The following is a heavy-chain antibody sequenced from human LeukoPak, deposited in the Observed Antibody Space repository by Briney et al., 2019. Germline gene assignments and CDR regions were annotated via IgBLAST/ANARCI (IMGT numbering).Heavy chain of an antibody. D-gene: IGHD1-7*01. CDR2: ISWNSGSI. V-gene: IGHV3-9*01. Sequence: PGGSLRLSCAASGFTFDDYAMHWVRQAPGKGLEWVSGISWNSGSIGYADSVKGRFTISRDNAKNSLYLQMNSLRAEDTAVYYCAMVGTFDAFDIWGQGTMVTVSS. J-gene: IGHJ3*02. CDR1: GFTFDDYA. CDR3: AMVGTFDAFDI.